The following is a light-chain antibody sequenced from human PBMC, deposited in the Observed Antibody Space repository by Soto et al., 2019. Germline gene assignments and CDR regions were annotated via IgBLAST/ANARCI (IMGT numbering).Light chain of an antibody. V-gene: IGKV3-20*01. CDR1: QSVSSSY. CDR2: GAS. CDR3: QQYGSSPRT. J-gene: IGKJ1*01. Sequence: EIVLTQSPGTLSLSPGERATLSCRASQSVSSSYLAWYQQKPGQAPRLLIYGASSRATGSPDRFSGSGSGTDFTLTISRLEPEDFAVYYWQQYGSSPRTLGQGTKGEIK.